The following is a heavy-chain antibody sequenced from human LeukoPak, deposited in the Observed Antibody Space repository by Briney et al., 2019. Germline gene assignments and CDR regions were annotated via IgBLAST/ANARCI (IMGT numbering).Heavy chain of an antibody. Sequence: RGSLRLSCAASGFTFSTYSMNWVRQAPGMGLEWVSSISSSSYIYYADSVKGRFTISRDNAKNSLYLQMNSLRAEDTAVYYCARDLYGDYSFDYWGQGALVTVSS. CDR3: ARDLYGDYSFDY. J-gene: IGHJ4*02. D-gene: IGHD4-17*01. CDR1: GFTFSTYS. V-gene: IGHV3-21*01. CDR2: ISSSSYI.